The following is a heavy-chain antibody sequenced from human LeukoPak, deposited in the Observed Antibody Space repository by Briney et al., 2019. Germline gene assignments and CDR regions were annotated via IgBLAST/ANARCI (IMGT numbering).Heavy chain of an antibody. Sequence: GGSLRLSCAASGFTFDDYGMSWVRQAPGKGLEWVSGINWNGGSTGYADSVKGRFTISRDNAKNSLYLQMNSLRAEDTAVYYCAKPLETSPPKIVGASYFDYWGQGTLVTVSS. D-gene: IGHD1-26*01. V-gene: IGHV3-20*04. CDR2: INWNGGST. CDR1: GFTFDDYG. CDR3: AKPLETSPPKIVGASYFDY. J-gene: IGHJ4*02.